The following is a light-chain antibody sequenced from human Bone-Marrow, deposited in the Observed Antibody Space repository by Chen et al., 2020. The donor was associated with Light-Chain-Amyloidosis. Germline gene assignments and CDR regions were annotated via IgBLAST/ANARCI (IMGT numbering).Light chain of an antibody. J-gene: IGLJ3*02. CDR1: SGSIATNY. Sequence: NFMLTQPHSVSESPGKTGIISCTRSSGSIATNYVQWYQQRPGSSPTTVIYEDDQRPSGVPHRFSGSIPPPSHSASLTISGLKPEDEADYYCQSCHGSGQGVFGGRTQLPVL. CDR2: EDD. CDR3: QSCHGSGQGV. V-gene: IGLV6-57*01.